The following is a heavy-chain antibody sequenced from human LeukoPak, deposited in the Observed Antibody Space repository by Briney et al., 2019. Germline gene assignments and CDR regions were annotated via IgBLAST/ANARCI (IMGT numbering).Heavy chain of an antibody. J-gene: IGHJ4*02. CDR1: GFTFSSYA. V-gene: IGHV3-23*01. CDR2: ISGSGGST. D-gene: IGHD2-15*01. CDR3: AKDRVVAAIHDY. Sequence: GSLRPSCAASGFTFSSYAMSWVRQAPGKGLEWVSAISGSGGSTYYADSVKGRFTISRDNSKNTLYLQMNSLRAEDTAVYYCAKDRVVAAIHDYWGQGTLVTVSS.